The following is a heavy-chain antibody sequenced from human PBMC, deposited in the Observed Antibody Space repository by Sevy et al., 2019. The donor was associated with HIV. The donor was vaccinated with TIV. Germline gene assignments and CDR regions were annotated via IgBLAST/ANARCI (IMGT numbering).Heavy chain of an antibody. D-gene: IGHD3-10*01. J-gene: IGHJ4*02. CDR3: AKDRFITMVRGVIMGFDY. CDR1: GFTFSSYG. Sequence: GGSLRLSCAASGFTFSSYGMHWVRQAPGKGLEWVAVISYDGSNKYYADSVKGRFIISRDNSKNTLYLQMNSLRAEDTAVYYCAKDRFITMVRGVIMGFDYWGQGTLVTVSS. CDR2: ISYDGSNK. V-gene: IGHV3-30*18.